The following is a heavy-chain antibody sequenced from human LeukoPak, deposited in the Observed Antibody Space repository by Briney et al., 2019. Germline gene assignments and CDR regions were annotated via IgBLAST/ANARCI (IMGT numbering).Heavy chain of an antibody. J-gene: IGHJ4*02. CDR2: INSGSTT. CDR3: AGDAKGYSYGFDY. Sequence: PGGSLRLSCAASGFTVSRNFMTWVRQAPGKGLEWVSVINSGSTTYYADSVKGRFTTARDNSKNTLYLQMNSLSADDTAVYYCAGDAKGYSYGFDYWGQGTLVTVSS. D-gene: IGHD5-18*01. CDR1: GFTVSRNF. V-gene: IGHV3-53*01.